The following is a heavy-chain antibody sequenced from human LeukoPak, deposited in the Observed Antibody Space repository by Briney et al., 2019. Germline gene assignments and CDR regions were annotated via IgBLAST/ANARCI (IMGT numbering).Heavy chain of an antibody. CDR2: IWYDGSNK. Sequence: GGSLRLSCAASGFTFSSYGMHWVRQAPGKGLEWVAVIWYDGSNKYYADSVKGRFTISRDNSKNTLYLQMNSLRAEDKAVYYCAREVSDWRYFDYWGQGTLVTVSS. CDR3: AREVSDWRYFDY. CDR1: GFTFSSYG. J-gene: IGHJ4*02. V-gene: IGHV3-33*01. D-gene: IGHD3/OR15-3a*01.